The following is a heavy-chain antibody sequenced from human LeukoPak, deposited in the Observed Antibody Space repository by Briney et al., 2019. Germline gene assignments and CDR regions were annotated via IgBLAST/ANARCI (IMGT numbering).Heavy chain of an antibody. CDR3: ARGRGLWFGELLYRTTNWFDP. D-gene: IGHD3-10*01. V-gene: IGHV4-34*01. J-gene: IGHJ5*02. CDR1: GGSFSGYY. CDR2: INHSGGT. Sequence: SETLSLTCAVYGGSFSGYYWSWIRQPPGKGLEWIGEINHSGGTNYNPSLKSRVTISVDTSKNQFSLKLSSVTAADTAVYYCARGRGLWFGELLYRTTNWFDPWGQGTLVTVSS.